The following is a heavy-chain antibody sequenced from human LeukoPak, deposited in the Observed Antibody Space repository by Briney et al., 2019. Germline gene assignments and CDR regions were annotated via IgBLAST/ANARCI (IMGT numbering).Heavy chain of an antibody. CDR1: GFSFSTYS. CDR3: ARGGMGANSQEYFYYGMDV. J-gene: IGHJ6*02. CDR2: ISTTSSYI. V-gene: IGHV3-21*01. D-gene: IGHD2-8*01. Sequence: GGSLRLSCAAAGFSFSTYSMNWVRQTPGKGLEWVSSISTTSSYIYYADSVKGRFTLSRDSGKNSLYLQMNSLRAEDTAVYYCARGGMGANSQEYFYYGMDVWGQGTTVTVSS.